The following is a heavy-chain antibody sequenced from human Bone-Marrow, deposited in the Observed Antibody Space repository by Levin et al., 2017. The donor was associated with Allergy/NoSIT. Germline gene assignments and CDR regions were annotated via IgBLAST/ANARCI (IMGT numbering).Heavy chain of an antibody. J-gene: IGHJ5*02. V-gene: IGHV4-61*08. CDR2: IFYTGTT. Sequence: PGGSLRLSCTVSGGSVRSGDHYWSWIRQPPGKGLEWIGHIFYTGTTDYNPSLKSRVTISVDTSKNQFSLRVNSLTAADTAIYYCARTLSGSGYGSLDPWGQGTLVTVSS. CDR1: GGSVRSGDHY. CDR3: ARTLSGSGYGSLDP. D-gene: IGHD5-12*01.